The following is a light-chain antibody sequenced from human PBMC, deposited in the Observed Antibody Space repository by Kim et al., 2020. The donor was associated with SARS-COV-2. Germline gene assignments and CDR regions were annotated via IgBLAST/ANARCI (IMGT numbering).Light chain of an antibody. CDR1: QSVSSN. V-gene: IGKV3-15*01. Sequence: EIVITQSPATLSVSPGERATLSCRASQSVSSNLAWYQQKPGQAPRLLIYGASTRATGIPARFSGSGSGTEFTLTISSLQSEDFAVYYCQQYNNWPPLTFGGGNKVDIK. CDR3: QQYNNWPPLT. J-gene: IGKJ4*01. CDR2: GAS.